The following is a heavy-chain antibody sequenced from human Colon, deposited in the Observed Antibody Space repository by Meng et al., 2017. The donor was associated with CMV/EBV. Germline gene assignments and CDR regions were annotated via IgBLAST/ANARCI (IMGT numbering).Heavy chain of an antibody. CDR3: ARGIAARPRFGY. J-gene: IGHJ4*02. D-gene: IGHD6-6*01. CDR2: IYYSGST. V-gene: IGHV4-39*07. CDR1: GGSISSSSYY. Sequence: GSLRLSCTVSGGSISSSSYYWGWIRQPPGKGLEWIGSIYYSGSTYYNPSLKSRVTISVDTSKNQFSLKLSSVTAADTAVYYCARGIAARPRFGYWGQGTLVTVS.